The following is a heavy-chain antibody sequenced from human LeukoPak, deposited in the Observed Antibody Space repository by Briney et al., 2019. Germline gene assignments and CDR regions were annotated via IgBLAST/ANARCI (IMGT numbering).Heavy chain of an antibody. CDR2: TYYRSKWYN. D-gene: IGHD6-19*01. J-gene: IGHJ4*02. CDR3: ARGGSGWFFDY. CDR1: GDSVSGNSDD. Sequence: SQTLSLTCAISGDSVSGNSDDWTWIRQSPSRGLEWLGRTYYRSKWYNDYAVSVKSRIIINPDTSKNQFSLQLNSVTPEDTAVYYCARGGSGWFFDYWGQGTLVTVSS. V-gene: IGHV6-1*01.